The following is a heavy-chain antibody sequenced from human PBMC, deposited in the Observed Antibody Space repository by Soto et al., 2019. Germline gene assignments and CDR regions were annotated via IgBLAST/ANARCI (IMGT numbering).Heavy chain of an antibody. CDR2: IYPSDSDT. CDR3: ARGGVSTRTFDY. J-gene: IGHJ4*02. D-gene: IGHD3-3*01. CDR1: GYNFVGYG. V-gene: IGHV5-51*01. Sequence: LTICWKGSGYNFVGYGIAWVRQMPGKGLELVGIIYPSDSDTRYRPSFQGQVTISADKSISSAYLQWSSLRASDTAMYYCARGGVSTRTFDYWGQGTPVTVS.